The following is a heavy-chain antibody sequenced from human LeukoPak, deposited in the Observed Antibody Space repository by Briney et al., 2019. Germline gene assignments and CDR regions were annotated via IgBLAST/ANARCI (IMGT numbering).Heavy chain of an antibody. CDR3: VSVGGLSRYDSLDY. CDR2: INQDGSEE. V-gene: IGHV3-7*01. CDR1: GFTFSHYW. Sequence: GGSLRLSCAASGFTFSHYWMTWVRQAPGNGLEWVAHINQDGSEEYYMDSVKARFTISRDNTNNSVFLQMNSLRAEHTGVYSCVSVGGLSRYDSLDYWGQGTVATLSS. D-gene: IGHD5-12*01. J-gene: IGHJ4*02.